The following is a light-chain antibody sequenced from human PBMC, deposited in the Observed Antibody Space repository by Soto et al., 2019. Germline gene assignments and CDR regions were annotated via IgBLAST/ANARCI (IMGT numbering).Light chain of an antibody. CDR2: QDS. CDR1: KLGDKY. Sequence: SYELTQPPSVSVSPGQTASITCSGDKLGDKYACWYQQKPGQSPVLVIYQDSKRPSGIPERFSSSNSGNTATLTISGTQAMDEADYYCQAWDSSTARGVFGTGTKLTVL. V-gene: IGLV3-1*01. J-gene: IGLJ1*01. CDR3: QAWDSSTARGV.